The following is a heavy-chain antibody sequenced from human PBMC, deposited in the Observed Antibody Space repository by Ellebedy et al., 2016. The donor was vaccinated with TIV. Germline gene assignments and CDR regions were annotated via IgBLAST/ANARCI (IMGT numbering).Heavy chain of an antibody. Sequence: GGSLRLXCAASGFTFSDHWMHWVRKAPGQGLVWVSRVKYDGTSTNYADSVKGRFTISRDNAKNTLDLQMNSLRAEDTAVYYCARDWQRSLDSWGQGALVTVSS. J-gene: IGHJ4*02. V-gene: IGHV3-74*01. D-gene: IGHD4-17*01. CDR1: GFTFSDHW. CDR2: VKYDGTST. CDR3: ARDWQRSLDS.